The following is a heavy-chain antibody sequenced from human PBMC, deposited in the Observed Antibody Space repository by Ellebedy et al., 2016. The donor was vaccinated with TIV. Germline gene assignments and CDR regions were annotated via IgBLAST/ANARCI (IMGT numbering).Heavy chain of an antibody. CDR3: ARSRGYSYQDY. J-gene: IGHJ4*02. Sequence: GESLKISCAASGFTFSSYWMHWVRQAPGKGLVWVSRINSDGSSTSYADSVKGRFTISRDNAKNTLYLQMNSLRAEDTAVYYCARSRGYSYQDYWGQGTLVTVSS. CDR2: INSDGSST. V-gene: IGHV3-74*01. CDR1: GFTFSSYW. D-gene: IGHD5-18*01.